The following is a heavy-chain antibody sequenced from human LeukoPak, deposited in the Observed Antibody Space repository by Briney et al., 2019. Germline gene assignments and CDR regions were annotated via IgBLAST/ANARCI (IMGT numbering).Heavy chain of an antibody. D-gene: IGHD1-26*01. CDR1: GFTFSSYE. CDR2: ISSSGTTI. V-gene: IGHV3-48*03. J-gene: IGHJ4*02. CDR3: ARSYGTVPNFDY. Sequence: GGSLRLSCAASGFTFSSYEMNWVRQAPGKGLEWVSYISSSGTTIYYADSVKGRFTISRDNAKNSLYLQMNSLRAEDTAIYYCARSYGTVPNFDYWGQGTLVTVSS.